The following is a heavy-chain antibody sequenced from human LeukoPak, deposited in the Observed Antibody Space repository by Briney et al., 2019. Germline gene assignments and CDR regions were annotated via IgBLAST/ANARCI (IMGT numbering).Heavy chain of an antibody. CDR3: ARDLGGRGYSYGLDY. D-gene: IGHD5-18*01. Sequence: GRSLRLSCAASGFTFSSYAMHWVRQAPGKGLEWVAVISYDGSNKYYADSVKGRFTISRDNSKNTLYLQMNSLRAEDTAVYYCARDLGGRGYSYGLDYWGQGTLVTVSS. V-gene: IGHV3-30-3*01. CDR1: GFTFSSYA. J-gene: IGHJ4*02. CDR2: ISYDGSNK.